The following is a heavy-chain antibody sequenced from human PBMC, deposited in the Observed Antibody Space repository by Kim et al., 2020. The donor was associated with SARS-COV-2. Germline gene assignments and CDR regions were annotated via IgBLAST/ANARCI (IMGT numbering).Heavy chain of an antibody. CDR3: ARDPTPTHGAEPIYYYYYGMDV. D-gene: IGHD4-17*01. Sequence: ASEKVSCKASGYTFTSYYMHWVLQAPGQGLEWMGIINPSGGSTSYAQKFQGRVTMNRDTSTSTVYMELSSLVSEDTGVYYCARDPTPTHGAEPIYYYYYGMDVWGQGTMVTVSS. CDR1: GYTFTSYY. CDR2: INPSGGST. V-gene: IGHV1-46*01. J-gene: IGHJ6*02.